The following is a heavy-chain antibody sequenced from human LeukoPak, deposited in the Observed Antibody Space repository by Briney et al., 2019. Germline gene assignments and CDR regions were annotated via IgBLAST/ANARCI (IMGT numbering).Heavy chain of an antibody. V-gene: IGHV1-8*01. Sequence: LWATVKVSRKASGYNFTSYDINWVRQATGQGLEGMGWRNPNSDKTGYAQKFQGRVTMTRNTSISTAYMELSSLRSEDTAVYYCARVAHGEWELRLDPWGQGTLVTVSS. D-gene: IGHD1-26*01. CDR2: RNPNSDKT. CDR3: ARVAHGEWELRLDP. CDR1: GYNFTSYD. J-gene: IGHJ5*02.